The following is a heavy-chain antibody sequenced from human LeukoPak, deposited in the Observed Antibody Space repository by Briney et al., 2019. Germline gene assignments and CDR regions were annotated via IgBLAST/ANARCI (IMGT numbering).Heavy chain of an antibody. J-gene: IGHJ4*02. CDR3: ARDWDSRNDYFDP. Sequence: ASVKGSCKASGYTFTSYGISWVRQAPGQRLEWMGCTSAHNDDTNYSKTLQGTLTMTTNISTSTAYIELTTLGSDDTAVYYCARDWDSRNDYFDPWGQGTLVIVSS. CDR1: GYTFTSYG. CDR2: TSAHNDDT. V-gene: IGHV1-18*01. D-gene: IGHD1-1*01.